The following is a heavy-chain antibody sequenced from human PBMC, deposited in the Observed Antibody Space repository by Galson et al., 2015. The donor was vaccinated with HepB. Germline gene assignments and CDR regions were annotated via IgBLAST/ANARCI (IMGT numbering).Heavy chain of an antibody. J-gene: IGHJ6*02. CDR2: INQDGSEK. CDR3: ARGVDTPMGTNIYYCAMDI. Sequence: SLRLSCAASGFTFSAYWMSWVRQAPGKGLEWVANINQDGSEKYYVDSVKGRFTISRDNAKNSLYVQMNSLRVEDTAMYYCARGVDTPMGTNIYYCAMDIWGQGTTVSVSS. V-gene: IGHV3-7*03. CDR1: GFTFSAYW. D-gene: IGHD5-18*01.